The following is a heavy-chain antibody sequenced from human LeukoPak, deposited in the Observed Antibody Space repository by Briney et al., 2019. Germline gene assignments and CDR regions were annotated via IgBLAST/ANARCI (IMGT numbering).Heavy chain of an antibody. CDR1: GFTVSSNY. CDR3: ARSTEEWEPRSYGMDV. Sequence: GGSLRLSCAASGFTVSSNYMSWVRQAPGKGLEWVSVIYSGGSTYYADSVKGRFTISRDNSKNTLYLQMNSLRAEDTAVYYCARSTEEWEPRSYGMDVWGQGTTVTVSS. CDR2: IYSGGST. D-gene: IGHD1-26*01. J-gene: IGHJ6*02. V-gene: IGHV3-66*01.